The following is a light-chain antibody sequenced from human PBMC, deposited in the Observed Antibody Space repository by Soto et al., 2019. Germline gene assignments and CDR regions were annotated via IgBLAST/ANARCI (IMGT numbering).Light chain of an antibody. J-gene: IGKJ2*01. CDR1: QSISSW. CDR3: QHYNRYSYP. CDR2: KAS. V-gene: IGKV1-5*03. Sequence: DIPMTQSPSTLSASVGDRVTITCRASQSISSWLAWYQQKPGKAPKLLIYKASSLESGVPSRFSGSGSGTEFTLTISSLQPDDFATYYCQHYNRYSYPFGQGTKLEIK.